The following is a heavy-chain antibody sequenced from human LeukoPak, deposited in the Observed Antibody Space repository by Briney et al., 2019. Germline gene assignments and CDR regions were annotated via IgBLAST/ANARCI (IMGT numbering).Heavy chain of an antibody. J-gene: IGHJ4*02. V-gene: IGHV4-59*08. D-gene: IGHD6-13*01. Sequence: SETLSLTCTVSGGSISTYYWSWIRQPPGKGLERIGYIYYSGSTTYNPSLASRVTISVDTSKKQISMKLTSVTAADTAVYYCVRPNYVGSWSPFKYWGRGVQVTVSS. CDR1: GGSISTYY. CDR2: IYYSGST. CDR3: VRPNYVGSWSPFKY.